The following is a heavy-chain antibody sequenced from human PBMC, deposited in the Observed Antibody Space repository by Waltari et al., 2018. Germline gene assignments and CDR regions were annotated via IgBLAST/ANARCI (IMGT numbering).Heavy chain of an antibody. CDR2: LYYSGST. CDR1: GGSINNYY. Sequence: QVQLQESGPGLVKPSETLSLTCTVTGGSINNYYWSWIRQPPGKGLEWIGYLYYSGSTNYNPSLKSRVTVSIDTSKNQFSLKLSSVTAADTAVYYCARVSSFRFSGGMDVWGQGTTVTVSS. D-gene: IGHD3-3*01. V-gene: IGHV4-59*01. CDR3: ARVSSFRFSGGMDV. J-gene: IGHJ6*02.